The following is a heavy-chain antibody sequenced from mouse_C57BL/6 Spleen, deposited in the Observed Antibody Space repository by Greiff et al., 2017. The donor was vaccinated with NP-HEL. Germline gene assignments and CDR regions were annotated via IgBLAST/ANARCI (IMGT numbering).Heavy chain of an antibody. J-gene: IGHJ4*01. Sequence: EVHLVESGGDLVKPGGSLKLSCAASGFTFSSYGMSWVRQTPDKRLEWVATISSGGSYTYYPDSVKGRFTISRDNAKNTLYLQMSSLKSEDTGMYYCARHEGAMDYWGQGTSVTVSS. CDR1: GFTFSSYG. V-gene: IGHV5-6*01. CDR3: ARHEGAMDY. CDR2: ISSGGSYT.